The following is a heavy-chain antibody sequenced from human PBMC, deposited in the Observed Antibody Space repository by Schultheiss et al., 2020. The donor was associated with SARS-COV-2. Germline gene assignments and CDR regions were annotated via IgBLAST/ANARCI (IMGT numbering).Heavy chain of an antibody. CDR3: ARDSSIEPYNWFDP. D-gene: IGHD2-2*01. CDR2: ISYDGSNK. J-gene: IGHJ5*02. Sequence: GGSLRLSCAASGFTFSSYDMSWVRQAPGKGLEWVAVISYDGSNKYYADSVKGRFTISRDNSKNTLYLQMNSLRAEDTAVYYCARDSSIEPYNWFDPWGQGTLVTVSS. CDR1: GFTFSSYD. V-gene: IGHV3-30*03.